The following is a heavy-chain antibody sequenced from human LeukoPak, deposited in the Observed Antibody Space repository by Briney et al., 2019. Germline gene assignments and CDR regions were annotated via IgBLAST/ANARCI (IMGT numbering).Heavy chain of an antibody. CDR2: INSDGSST. CDR3: ASDYDFWSGYYPFDY. D-gene: IGHD3-3*01. CDR1: GFTFSSYW. J-gene: IGHJ4*02. Sequence: GGSLRLSCAASGFTFSSYWMHWVRQAPGKGLVWVSRINSDGSSTSYADSVKGRFTISRDNAKNTLYLQMNSLRAEDTAVYYCASDYDFWSGYYPFDYWGQGTLVTVSS. V-gene: IGHV3-74*01.